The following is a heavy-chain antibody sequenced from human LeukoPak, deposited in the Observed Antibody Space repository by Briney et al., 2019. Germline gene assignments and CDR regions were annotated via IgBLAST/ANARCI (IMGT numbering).Heavy chain of an antibody. D-gene: IGHD3-10*01. CDR3: ARDIHGSGHFDY. Sequence: GSLRLSCAASGITVSSNYMSWVRQAPGKGLEWIGYIYYSGSTNYNPSLKSRLRISIDTSKNQFSLKLSSVTAADTAVYYCARDIHGSGHFDYWGQGTLVTVSS. J-gene: IGHJ4*02. CDR1: GITVSSNY. CDR2: IYYSGST. V-gene: IGHV4-59*02.